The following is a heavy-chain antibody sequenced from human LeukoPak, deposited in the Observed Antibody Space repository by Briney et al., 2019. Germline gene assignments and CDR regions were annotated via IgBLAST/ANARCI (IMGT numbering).Heavy chain of an antibody. CDR2: ISTSSRYI. V-gene: IGHV3-21*01. CDR1: GFTLSNYD. CDR3: ARADCSSSTCYLRRSWFDP. D-gene: IGHD2-2*01. J-gene: IGHJ5*02. Sequence: GGSLRLSCAAAGFTLSNYDMNWVRQAPGKGLEWVSSISTSSRYIYYKDSVRGRFTISRDDAKNSLYLEMNSLRAEDTAVYYCARADCSSSTCYLRRSWFDPWGQGTLVTVSS.